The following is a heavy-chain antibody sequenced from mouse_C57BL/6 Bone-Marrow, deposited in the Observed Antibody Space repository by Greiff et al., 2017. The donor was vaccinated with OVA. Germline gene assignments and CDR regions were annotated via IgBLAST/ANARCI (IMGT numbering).Heavy chain of an antibody. J-gene: IGHJ4*01. CDR3: TRCYGNYDAMDY. D-gene: IGHD2-1*01. CDR2: IDPETGGT. CDR1: GYTFTDYE. V-gene: IGHV1-15*01. Sequence: VQLQQSGAELVRPGASVTLSCKASGYTFTDYEMHWVKQTPVHGLEWIGVIDPETGGTAYNQKFKGKAILTADKSSSTAYMELRSLTSEDSAVDYGTRCYGNYDAMDYWGQGTSVTVSS.